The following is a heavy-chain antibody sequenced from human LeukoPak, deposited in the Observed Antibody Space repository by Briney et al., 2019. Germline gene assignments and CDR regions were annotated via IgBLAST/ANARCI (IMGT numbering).Heavy chain of an antibody. V-gene: IGHV3-72*01. CDR2: IKHKAHSYTT. J-gene: IGHJ4*02. CDR1: GFTFSDHY. Sequence: PGGSLRLSCAASGFTFSDHYMDWVRQAPGKGLEWVGRIKHKAHSYTTEYAASVKGRFTISRDDSKSSLYLQMNSLKIGDTAVYYCAQFARGGWGQGTLVTVSS. D-gene: IGHD2-21*01. CDR3: AQFARGG.